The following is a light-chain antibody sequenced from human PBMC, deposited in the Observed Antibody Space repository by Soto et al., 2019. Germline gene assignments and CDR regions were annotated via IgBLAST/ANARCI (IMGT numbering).Light chain of an antibody. V-gene: IGKV3-20*01. CDR2: AAS. CDR3: QQYGSTPPRWT. CDR1: ESISTNF. J-gene: IGKJ1*01. Sequence: ETVLTQSPGNLSLSPGERATLSCRASESISTNFLAWYQQKPGQAPRLVIYAASSRAAGIPDRFSGSGSGTDFTLSISRLEPEDFAVYYCQQYGSTPPRWTFGQGTKVE.